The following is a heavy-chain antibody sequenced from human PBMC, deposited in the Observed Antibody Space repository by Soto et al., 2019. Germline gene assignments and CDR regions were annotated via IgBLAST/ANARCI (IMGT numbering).Heavy chain of an antibody. CDR1: GGSISSYY. D-gene: IGHD2-8*01. CDR3: ARVGRYCTISSPDDCTNGRPFDY. J-gene: IGHJ4*02. V-gene: IGHV4-59*01. Sequence: SETLSLTCTVSGGSISSYYWSWVRQPPGKGLEWIGYISYSGSTNYNPSLKSRLTISVDTSKNQFSLTLGSVTAADTALYYCARVGRYCTISSPDDCTNGRPFDYWGQGTLVTVSS. CDR2: ISYSGST.